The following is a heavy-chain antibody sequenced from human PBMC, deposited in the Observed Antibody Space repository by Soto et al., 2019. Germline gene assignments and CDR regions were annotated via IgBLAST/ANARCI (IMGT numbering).Heavy chain of an antibody. CDR1: GFTLSGHT. J-gene: IGHJ3*02. V-gene: IGHV3-21*01. D-gene: IGHD3-16*01. CDR2: IGSRTSDI. Sequence: PGGSLRLSCAASGFTLSGHTMNWVRQAPGKGLEWVSFIGSRTSDIYYADSVKGRFTISRDNAKNSLYLDLTRLRAEDTAVYFCVRDYYDTSRYPNTFDMWGQGTMVTVSS. CDR3: VRDYYDTSRYPNTFDM.